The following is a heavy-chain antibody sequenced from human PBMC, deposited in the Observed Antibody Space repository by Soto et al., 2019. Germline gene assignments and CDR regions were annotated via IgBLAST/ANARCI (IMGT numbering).Heavy chain of an antibody. CDR1: GYTFTSYY. Sequence: QVQLVQSGAEVKKPGASVKVSCKASGYTFTSYYMHWVRQAPGQGLEWMGIINPSGGSTSYAQKFQGRVTMTRDTSTSTVYMELSSLRSEDTAVYYCARGTKPYYYDSSGQLFDYWGQGTLVTVSS. CDR2: INPSGGST. CDR3: ARGTKPYYYDSSGQLFDY. J-gene: IGHJ4*02. V-gene: IGHV1-46*01. D-gene: IGHD3-22*01.